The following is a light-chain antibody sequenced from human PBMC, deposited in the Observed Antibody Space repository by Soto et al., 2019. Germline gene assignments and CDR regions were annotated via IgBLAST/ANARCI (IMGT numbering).Light chain of an antibody. CDR2: DTN. CDR3: LLSYRGAGEV. CDR1: TGAVTSGHY. J-gene: IGLJ2*01. Sequence: QTVVTQETSLTVSPGGTVTLTCGSSTGAVTSGHYPYWFQQKPGQAPRTLIYDTNNKHSWTPARFSGSLLGGKAALTLSGAQPEDEAEYYCLLSYRGAGEVFGGGTKVTVL. V-gene: IGLV7-46*01.